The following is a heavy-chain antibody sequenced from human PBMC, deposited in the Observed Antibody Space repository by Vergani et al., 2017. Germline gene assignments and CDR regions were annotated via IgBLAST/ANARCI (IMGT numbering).Heavy chain of an antibody. CDR1: GESIRSGSHY. CDR3: ARSRPYCTSGSCPAI. D-gene: IGHD2-15*01. CDR2: IHTGGRT. J-gene: IGHJ4*02. Sequence: QVQLQESGPGLVKPSQTLSLTCTVSGESIRSGSHYWSWLRQPAGKGPEWIGHIHTGGRTDLNPSFKSRVSISVDTSKSQFSLKLNSVTVAATAVYYCARSRPYCTSGSCPAIWGQGTLVTVSS. V-gene: IGHV4-61*02.